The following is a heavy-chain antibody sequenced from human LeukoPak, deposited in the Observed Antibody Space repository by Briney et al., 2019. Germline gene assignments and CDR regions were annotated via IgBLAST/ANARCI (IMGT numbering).Heavy chain of an antibody. D-gene: IGHD3-22*01. CDR1: GYTFTKYG. CDR2: INPNSGGT. CDR3: ARGGVNYYDSTPQILFDY. J-gene: IGHJ4*02. Sequence: ASVKVSCKASGYTFTKYGISWVRQAPGQGLEWMGRINPNSGGTNYAQKFQGRVTMTRDTSISTAYMELSRLRSEDTAVYYCARGGVNYYDSTPQILFDYWGQGTLVTVSS. V-gene: IGHV1-2*06.